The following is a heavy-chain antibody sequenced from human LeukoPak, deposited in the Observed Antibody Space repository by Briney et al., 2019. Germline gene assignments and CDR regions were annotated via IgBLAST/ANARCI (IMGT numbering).Heavy chain of an antibody. CDR3: AREGGAISPDAFDI. V-gene: IGHV1-3*01. Sequence: GASVNVSCKASGYTFTSYAMHWVRQAPGQRLEWMGWISAYNGNTKYAQKLQGRVTMTTDTSTSTAYMELRSLRSDDTAVYYCAREGGAISPDAFDIWGQGTMVTVSS. CDR1: GYTFTSYA. CDR2: ISAYNGNT. J-gene: IGHJ3*02. D-gene: IGHD3-10*01.